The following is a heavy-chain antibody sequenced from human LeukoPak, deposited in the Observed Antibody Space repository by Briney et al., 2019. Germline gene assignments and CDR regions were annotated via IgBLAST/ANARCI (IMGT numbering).Heavy chain of an antibody. CDR2: INPNSGGT. D-gene: IGHD3-3*01. Sequence: ASVKVSCKASGYTFTCYYMHWVRQAPGQGLEWMGRINPNSGGTNYAQKFQGRVTMTRDTSISTAYMELSRLRSDDTAVYYCARGSCVTIFGVVRACYYGMDVWGQGTTVTVSS. CDR1: GYTFTCYY. J-gene: IGHJ6*02. V-gene: IGHV1-2*06. CDR3: ARGSCVTIFGVVRACYYGMDV.